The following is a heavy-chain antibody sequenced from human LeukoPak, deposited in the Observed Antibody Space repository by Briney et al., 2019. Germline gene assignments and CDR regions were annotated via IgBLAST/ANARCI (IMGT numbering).Heavy chain of an antibody. CDR2: ISGSGGST. J-gene: IGHJ4*02. V-gene: IGHV3-23*01. CDR3: AKDGVYYDSTW. CDR1: GFTFSSYG. Sequence: GGSLRLSCAASGFTFSSYGMSWVRQAPGKGLEWVSAISGSGGSTYYADSVKGRFTISRDNSKNTLYLRMNSLGAEDTAVYYCAKDGVYYDSTWWGQGTLVTVSS. D-gene: IGHD3-22*01.